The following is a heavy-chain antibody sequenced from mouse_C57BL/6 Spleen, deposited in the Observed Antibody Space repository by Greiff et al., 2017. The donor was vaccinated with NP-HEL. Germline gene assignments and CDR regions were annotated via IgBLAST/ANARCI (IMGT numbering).Heavy chain of an antibody. V-gene: IGHV5-9-1*02. CDR3: TREQDYSNSAWFAY. J-gene: IGHJ3*01. CDR1: GFTFSRYA. D-gene: IGHD2-5*01. CDR2: ISSGGAYI. Sequence: EVQLVESGEGLVKPGGSLKLSCAASGFTFSRYAMPWVRQTPEKRLEWVAYISSGGAYIYYADTVKGRFTISRDNARNTLYLQMSSLKSEDTAMYYCTREQDYSNSAWFAYWGQGTLVTVSA.